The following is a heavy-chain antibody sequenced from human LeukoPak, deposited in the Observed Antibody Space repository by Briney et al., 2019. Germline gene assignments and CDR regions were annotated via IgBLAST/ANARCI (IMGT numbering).Heavy chain of an antibody. J-gene: IGHJ6*02. Sequence: GGSLRLSCAASGFTFSSYEMNWVRQAPGKGLEWVSYISSSGRTIYYADSVKGRFTISRDNAKNSLYLQMNSLRAEDTAVYYCARDRWRPANYYGMDVWGQGTTVTVSS. V-gene: IGHV3-48*03. CDR3: ARDRWRPANYYGMDV. CDR2: ISSSGRTI. CDR1: GFTFSSYE. D-gene: IGHD3-16*02.